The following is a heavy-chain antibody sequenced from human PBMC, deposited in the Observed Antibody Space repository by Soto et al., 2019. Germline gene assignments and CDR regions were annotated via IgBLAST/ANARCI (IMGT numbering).Heavy chain of an antibody. J-gene: IGHJ4*02. D-gene: IGHD5-18*01. CDR2: IKSKTDGGTT. CDR3: TTDPTWIQLWAPNVEMATSPFDY. Sequence: GGSLRLPWAASGFTFNNAWMNWVPQAPWKGLEWVGRIKSKTDGGTTDYAAPVKGRFTISRDDSKNTLYLQMNSLKTEDTAVYYCTTDPTWIQLWAPNVEMATSPFDYWGQGTLVTVSS. V-gene: IGHV3-15*07. CDR1: GFTFNNAW.